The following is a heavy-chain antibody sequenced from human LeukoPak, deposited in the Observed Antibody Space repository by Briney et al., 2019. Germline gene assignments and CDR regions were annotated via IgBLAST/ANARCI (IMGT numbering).Heavy chain of an antibody. CDR3: ARGLVPGFLDY. D-gene: IGHD4-11*01. V-gene: IGHV3-74*01. J-gene: IGHJ4*02. CDR1: GFTFSSSW. CDR2: INSDERIT. Sequence: GGSLRLSRAASGFTFSSSWMYWVRQAPPKGLVWVPRINSDERITTFADSVKGRFTISRDNAKNTLYLQMNSLRAEDTAVYYCARGLVPGFLDYWGQGTPVTVSS.